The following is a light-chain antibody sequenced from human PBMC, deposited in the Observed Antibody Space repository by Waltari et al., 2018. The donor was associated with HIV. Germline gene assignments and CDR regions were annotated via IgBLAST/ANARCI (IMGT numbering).Light chain of an antibody. CDR2: ELN. CDR1: SSDVGGDEY. V-gene: IGLV2-8*01. J-gene: IGLJ1*01. Sequence: QSALTQPPSASGSPGQSVTISCTGTSSDVGGDEYVSWYQQHPDKAPKPLIYELNKRPSGVPERFSGSKSCNTASLTVSGLQAEDEAEYYCGSYAGINIFVFGAGTKVTVL. CDR3: GSYAGINIFV.